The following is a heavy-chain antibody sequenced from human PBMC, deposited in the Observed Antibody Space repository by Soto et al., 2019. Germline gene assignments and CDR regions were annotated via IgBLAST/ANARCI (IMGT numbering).Heavy chain of an antibody. CDR2: ISWNSGSI. Sequence: EVQLVESGGGLVQPGRSLRLSYAASGFTFDDYAMHWVRQAPGKGLEWVSGISWNSGSIGYADSVKGRFTISRDNAKNSLYLQMNSLRAEDTALYYCAKDKGQWLVVSYFDYWGQGTLVTVSS. D-gene: IGHD6-19*01. J-gene: IGHJ4*02. V-gene: IGHV3-9*01. CDR1: GFTFDDYA. CDR3: AKDKGQWLVVSYFDY.